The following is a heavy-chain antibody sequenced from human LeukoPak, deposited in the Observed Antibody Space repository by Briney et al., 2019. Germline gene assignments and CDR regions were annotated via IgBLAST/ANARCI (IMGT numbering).Heavy chain of an antibody. CDR1: GGTVSRYA. Sequence: GSSVKVSCKASGGTVSRYAISWVRQAPGQGLEWMGGIIPISGSANYAQKFKGRVTISADESTSMAYMELSSLRSEDTAVYYCARSSGWSSAFDYWGQGTLVTVSS. J-gene: IGHJ4*02. D-gene: IGHD6-19*01. CDR3: ARSSGWSSAFDY. V-gene: IGHV1-69*01. CDR2: IIPISGSA.